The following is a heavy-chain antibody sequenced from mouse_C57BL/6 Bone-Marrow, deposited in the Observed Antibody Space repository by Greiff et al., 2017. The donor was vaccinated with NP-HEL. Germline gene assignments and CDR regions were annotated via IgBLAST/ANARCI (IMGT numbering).Heavy chain of an antibody. V-gene: IGHV1-19*01. CDR2: INPYNGGT. CDR3: ARKGFTTVVDYFDY. CDR1: GYTFTDYY. J-gene: IGHJ2*01. D-gene: IGHD1-1*01. Sequence: EVKLMESGPVLVKPGASVKMSCKASGYTFTDYYMNWVKQSHGKSLEWIGVINPYNGGTSYNQKFKGKATLTVDKSSSTAYMELNSLTSEDSAVYYCARKGFTTVVDYFDYWGQGTTLTVSS.